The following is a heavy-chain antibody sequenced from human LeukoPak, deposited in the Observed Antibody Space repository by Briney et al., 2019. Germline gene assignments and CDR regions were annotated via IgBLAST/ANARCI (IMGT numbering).Heavy chain of an antibody. CDR2: ISAYNGNT. D-gene: IGHD5-12*01. CDR3: AREKTTWASDIVATTNYGMDV. J-gene: IGHJ6*02. CDR1: GYTFTSYG. V-gene: IGHV1-18*01. Sequence: GASVKVSCKASGYTFTSYGISWVRQAPGQGLEWMGWISAYNGNTNYAQKLQGRVTMTTDTSTSTAYMELRSLRSDDTAVYYCAREKTTWASDIVATTNYGMDVWGQGTTVTVSS.